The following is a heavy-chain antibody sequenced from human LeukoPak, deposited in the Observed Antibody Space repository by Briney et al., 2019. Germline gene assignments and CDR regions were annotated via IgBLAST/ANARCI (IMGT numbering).Heavy chain of an antibody. CDR1: GYSFTSYW. Sequence: GESLQISCKGSGYSFTSYWSGGVRQLPGKGLELMGIIYPGDSDTRYSTSFEGPVTISADKSISPAYLQWSSLKASDTAMYYCARRGYPSAFDYWGQGTLVTVSS. CDR2: IYPGDSDT. CDR3: ARRGYPSAFDY. V-gene: IGHV5-51*01. J-gene: IGHJ4*02. D-gene: IGHD6-13*01.